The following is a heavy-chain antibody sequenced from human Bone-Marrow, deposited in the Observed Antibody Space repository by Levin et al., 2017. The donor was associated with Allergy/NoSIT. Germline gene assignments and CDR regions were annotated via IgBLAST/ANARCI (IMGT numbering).Heavy chain of an antibody. CDR2: ISTYNGDT. CDR3: ARDDIVPTTYHYYGLDV. CDR1: GYTFTSYG. J-gene: IGHJ6*02. Sequence: ASVKVSCKASGYTFTSYGISWVRQAPGQGLEWLGWISTYNGDTNYAQKLQGRVTMTTDTSTSTAYMELRSLRSDDTAVYFCARDDIVPTTYHYYGLDVWGQGTTVTVSS. V-gene: IGHV1-18*01. D-gene: IGHD5-12*01.